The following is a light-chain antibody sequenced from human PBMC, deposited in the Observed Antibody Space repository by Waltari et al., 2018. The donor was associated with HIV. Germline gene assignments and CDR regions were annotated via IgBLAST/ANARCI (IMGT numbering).Light chain of an antibody. CDR1: QSLLHSDGRTY. CDR3: QQRSNWPPVYT. Sequence: IVMTQTPPSLSVAPGQPASITCKSSQSLLHSDGRTYLYWYLQRPGQPPHVLIYEVSNRFSGVPDRFSGSGSGTDFTLKISRVEAADAGVYYCQQRSNWPPVYTFGQGTKLGIK. J-gene: IGKJ2*01. CDR2: EVS. V-gene: IGKV2D-29*01.